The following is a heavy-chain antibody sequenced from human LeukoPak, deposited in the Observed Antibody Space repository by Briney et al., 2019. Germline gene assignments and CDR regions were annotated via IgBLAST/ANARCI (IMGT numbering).Heavy chain of an antibody. CDR1: GFTVSSNY. J-gene: IGHJ6*02. CDR3: ARVDYGSIWYGMDV. V-gene: IGHV3-66*01. Sequence: GGSLRLSCAASGFTVSSNYMSWVRQAPGKGLEWVSVIYSGGSTYYADSVKGRFTISRDNSKNTLYLQMNSLRAEDTAVYYCARVDYGSIWYGMDVWGQGTTVTVSS. CDR2: IYSGGST. D-gene: IGHD4-23*01.